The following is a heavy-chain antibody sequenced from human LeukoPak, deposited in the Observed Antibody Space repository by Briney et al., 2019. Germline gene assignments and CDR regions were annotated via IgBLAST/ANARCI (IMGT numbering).Heavy chain of an antibody. CDR2: IYCSGST. CDR1: GGSISSYY. V-gene: IGHV4-59*01. J-gene: IGHJ4*02. D-gene: IGHD3-22*01. CDR3: ASESSGGNFDY. Sequence: PSETLSLTCTVSGGSISSYYWSWIRQPPGKRLEWIGYIYCSGSTNYNPSLKSRVTISVDKSKNQFSLKLSSVTAADTAVYYCASESSGGNFDYWGQGTLVTVSS.